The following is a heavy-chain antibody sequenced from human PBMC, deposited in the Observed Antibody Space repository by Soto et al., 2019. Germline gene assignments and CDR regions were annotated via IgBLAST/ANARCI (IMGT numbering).Heavy chain of an antibody. J-gene: IGHJ3*02. CDR2: ISAYNGNT. Sequence: QVQLVQSGAEVKKPGASVKVSCKASGYTFTSYGISWVRQAPGQGLEWMGWISAYNGNTNYAQKLQGRVTMTTDTPTSQAYMELRSLRSGDTGGDYRARTPLRNFGGGSIWGQGTMVTVSS. CDR1: GYTFTSYG. D-gene: IGHD3-9*01. CDR3: ARTPLRNFGGGSI. V-gene: IGHV1-18*01.